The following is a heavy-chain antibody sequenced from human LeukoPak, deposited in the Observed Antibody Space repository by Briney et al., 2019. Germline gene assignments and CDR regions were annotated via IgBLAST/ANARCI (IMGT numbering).Heavy chain of an antibody. D-gene: IGHD2-15*01. CDR2: INHSGST. Sequence: PSETLSLTCAVYGGSFSGYYWSWIRQPPGKGLEWIGEINHSGSTNYNPSLKSRVTISVDTSKNQFSLKLSSVTAADTAVYYCARGISGGSYNWFDPWGQGTLVTVSS. CDR1: GGSFSGYY. V-gene: IGHV4-34*01. J-gene: IGHJ5*02. CDR3: ARGISGGSYNWFDP.